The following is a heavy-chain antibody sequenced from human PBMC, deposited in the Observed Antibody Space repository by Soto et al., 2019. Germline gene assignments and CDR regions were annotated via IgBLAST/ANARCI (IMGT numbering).Heavy chain of an antibody. D-gene: IGHD3-10*02. Sequence: PGKRLKWIGSIFYSGSTYYNPSLKSRVTISVDPSKNQFSLKLSSVTAADTAVYYCARVIFFFFQAEDGIRDVRSVSAFLLNRSSDL. CDR3: ARVIFFFFQAEDGIRDVRSVSAFLLNRSSDL. CDR2: IFYSGST. V-gene: IGHV4-39*07. J-gene: IGHJ2*01.